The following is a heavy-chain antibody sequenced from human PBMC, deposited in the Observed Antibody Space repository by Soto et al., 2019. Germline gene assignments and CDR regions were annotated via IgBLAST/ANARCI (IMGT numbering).Heavy chain of an antibody. CDR1: GFTFSSYG. D-gene: IGHD6-13*01. V-gene: IGHV3-33*01. CDR3: ARGGTVGSSWYRFDY. Sequence: QAGGSLRLSCAASGFTFSSYGMHWVRQAPGKGLEWVAVIWYDGSNKYYADSVKGRFTISRDNSKNTLYLQMNSLRAEDTAVYYCARGGTVGSSWYRFDYWGQGTLVTVSS. J-gene: IGHJ4*02. CDR2: IWYDGSNK.